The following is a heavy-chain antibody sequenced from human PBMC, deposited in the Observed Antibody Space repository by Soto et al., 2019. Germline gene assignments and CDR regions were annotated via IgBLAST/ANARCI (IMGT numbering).Heavy chain of an antibody. V-gene: IGHV1-69*13. CDR2: IIPIFGTA. J-gene: IGHJ6*02. CDR3: ARSLQYCTSGVCPRGNGMDV. CDR1: AGTFSSYA. D-gene: IGHD2-8*01. Sequence: SVKVSCKASAGTFSSYAISWVRQAPGQGLEWMGGIIPIFGTANYAQKFQGRVTITADEYTSTAYMELSSLRSEDTAVYYCARSLQYCTSGVCPRGNGMDVWGQGTTVTVSS.